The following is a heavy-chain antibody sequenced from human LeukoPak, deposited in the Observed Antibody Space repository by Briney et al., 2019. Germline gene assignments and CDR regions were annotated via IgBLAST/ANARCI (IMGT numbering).Heavy chain of an antibody. D-gene: IGHD1-26*01. J-gene: IGHJ6*03. Sequence: PGRSLRLSCAASGFTFSSYGMHWVRQAPGKGLEWVAVISYDGSNKYYADSVKGRFTISRDNAKSSLYLQMNSLRDEDTAVYYCARDPYSGSYGDYYYYYMDVWGKGTTVTISS. CDR1: GFTFSSYG. CDR3: ARDPYSGSYGDYYYYYMDV. CDR2: ISYDGSNK. V-gene: IGHV3-30*03.